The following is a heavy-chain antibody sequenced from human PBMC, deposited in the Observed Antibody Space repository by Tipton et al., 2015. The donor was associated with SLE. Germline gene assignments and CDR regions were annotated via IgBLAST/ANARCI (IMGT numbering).Heavy chain of an antibody. CDR1: GGSISSYY. CDR2: TYTSGST. J-gene: IGHJ3*02. Sequence: TLSLTCTVSGGSISSYYWSWIRQPAGTGLEWIGRTYTSGSTNYNPSLKSRVTMSVDTSKNQFSLKLSSVTAADTAVYYCATSFGVTTIGIDAFDIWGQGTMVTVSS. D-gene: IGHD4-17*01. CDR3: ATSFGVTTIGIDAFDI. V-gene: IGHV4-4*07.